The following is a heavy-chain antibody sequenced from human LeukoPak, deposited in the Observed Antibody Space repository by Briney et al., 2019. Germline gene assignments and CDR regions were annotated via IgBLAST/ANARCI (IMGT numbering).Heavy chain of an antibody. Sequence: GESLKISCKGSGYSFTSYWIGWVRQMPGKGLEWMGIIYPGDSDTRYSPSFQGQVTISADKSISTAYLQWSSLKASDTAMYCCARRIAAAANWFDPWGQGTLVTVSS. D-gene: IGHD6-13*01. J-gene: IGHJ5*02. CDR1: GYSFTSYW. V-gene: IGHV5-51*01. CDR2: IYPGDSDT. CDR3: ARRIAAAANWFDP.